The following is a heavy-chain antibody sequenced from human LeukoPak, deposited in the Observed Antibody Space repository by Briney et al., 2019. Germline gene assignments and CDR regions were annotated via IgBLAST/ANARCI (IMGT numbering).Heavy chain of an antibody. Sequence: GRSLRLSCAASGFTFSSYGMHWVRQAPGKGLEWVAVISYDGSNKYYADSVKGRFTISRDNSKNTLYLQMNSLRAEDTAVYYCAKDQGVVGAPSPRYYYGMDVWGQGTTVTVSS. J-gene: IGHJ6*02. CDR1: GFTFSSYG. CDR2: ISYDGSNK. D-gene: IGHD1-26*01. CDR3: AKDQGVVGAPSPRYYYGMDV. V-gene: IGHV3-30*18.